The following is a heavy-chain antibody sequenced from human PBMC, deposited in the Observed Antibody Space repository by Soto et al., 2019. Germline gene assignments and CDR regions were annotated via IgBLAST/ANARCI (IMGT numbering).Heavy chain of an antibody. Sequence: ASENLSLTCTVSRDSISRGDYYWTWIRQPPGKGLAWIRSISHNGDTYYNTSLQSRVAISMDTARTQFSLRRTSVTTADTPVYSCARGTSGGSCYSVWGRG. CDR3: ARGTSGGSCYSV. J-gene: IGHJ4*02. D-gene: IGHD2-15*01. CDR2: ISHNGDT. CDR1: RDSISRGDYY. V-gene: IGHV4-30-4*01.